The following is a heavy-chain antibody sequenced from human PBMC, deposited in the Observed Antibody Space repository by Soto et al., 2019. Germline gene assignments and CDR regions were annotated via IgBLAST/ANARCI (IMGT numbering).Heavy chain of an antibody. CDR2: IHSSWGT. D-gene: IGHD2-21*01. J-gene: IGHJ6*01. Sequence: QVRLKESGPGLVKPSQTLSLTCTVSGDSIGSGDNYWSWIRQPPGKGLEWIGYIHSSWGTVYHPSLRGRVSLSVDTSKNQLFLRMTSVSAADTAVYFCARARRIRLYYYGVDVWGQGTTVTVSS. CDR1: GDSIGSGDNY. V-gene: IGHV4-30-4*01. CDR3: ARARRIRLYYYGVDV.